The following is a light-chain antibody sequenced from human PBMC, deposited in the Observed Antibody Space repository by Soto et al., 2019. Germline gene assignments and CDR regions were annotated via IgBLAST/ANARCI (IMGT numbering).Light chain of an antibody. CDR3: SSYTKSNTLV. CDR1: SSDIGAYNS. V-gene: IGLV2-14*01. CDR2: DIT. Sequence: QSVLTQPPSASGSPGQSVTISCTGTSSDIGAYNSVSWYQQHPGKAPKLMIYDITNRPSGVSDRFSGSQSGNTASLTISGLQAEDEADYYCSSYTKSNTLVFGAGTKVTVL. J-gene: IGLJ1*01.